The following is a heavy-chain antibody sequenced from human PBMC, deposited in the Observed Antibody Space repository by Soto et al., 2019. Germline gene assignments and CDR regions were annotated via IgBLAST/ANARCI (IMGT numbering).Heavy chain of an antibody. J-gene: IGHJ6*03. CDR3: ARDSPSDVDIVATIGLGYYYYYMDV. D-gene: IGHD5-12*01. CDR1: GYTFTSYG. CDR2: ISAYNGNT. Sequence: ASVKVSCKASGYTFTSYGISWVRQAPGQGLEWMGWISAYNGNTNYAQKLQGRVTMTTDTSTSTAYMELRSLRSDDTAVYYCARDSPSDVDIVATIGLGYYYYYMDVWGKGTTVTVSS. V-gene: IGHV1-18*01.